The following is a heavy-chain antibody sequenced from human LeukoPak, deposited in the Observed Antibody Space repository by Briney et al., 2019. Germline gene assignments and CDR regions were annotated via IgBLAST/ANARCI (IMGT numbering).Heavy chain of an antibody. Sequence: GGSLRLSCATSGFTFSDYYMTWIRQTPGKGLEWISYIGYSDSTVGYADSVRGRFTISRDNAKNSLYLQMNSLRAEDTAVYYCARCASELDYWGQGTLVTVSS. CDR3: ARCASELDY. CDR2: IGYSDSTV. D-gene: IGHD1-7*01. CDR1: GFTFSDYY. V-gene: IGHV3-11*01. J-gene: IGHJ4*02.